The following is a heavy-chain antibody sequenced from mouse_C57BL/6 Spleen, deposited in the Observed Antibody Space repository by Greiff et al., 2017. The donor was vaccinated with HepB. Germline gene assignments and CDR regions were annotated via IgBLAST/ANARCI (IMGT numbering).Heavy chain of an antibody. V-gene: IGHV1-42*01. J-gene: IGHJ4*01. CDR3: AFYYYGSPYAMDY. Sequence: VQLQQSGPELVKPGASVKISCKASGYSFTGYYMNWVKQSPEKSLEWIGEINPSTGGTTYNQKFKAKATLTVDKSSSTAYMQLKSLTSEDSAVYYCAFYYYGSPYAMDYWGQGTSVTVSS. D-gene: IGHD1-1*01. CDR1: GYSFTGYY. CDR2: INPSTGGT.